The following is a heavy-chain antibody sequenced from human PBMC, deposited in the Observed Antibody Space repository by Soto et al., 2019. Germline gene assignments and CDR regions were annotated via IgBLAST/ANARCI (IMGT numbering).Heavy chain of an antibody. Sequence: LRLSCAASGFTFSSYAMSWVRQAPGKGLEWVSAISGSGGSTYYADSVKGRFTISRDIAKNTLYLQMNSLRAEDTAVYYCAKDRDSSGYSHYGLDVWGQGTTVTVSS. CDR3: AKDRDSSGYSHYGLDV. CDR1: GFTFSSYA. D-gene: IGHD3-22*01. V-gene: IGHV3-23*01. CDR2: ISGSGGST. J-gene: IGHJ6*02.